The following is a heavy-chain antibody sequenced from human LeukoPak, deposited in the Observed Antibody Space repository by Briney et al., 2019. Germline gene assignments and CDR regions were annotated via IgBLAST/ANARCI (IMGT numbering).Heavy chain of an antibody. V-gene: IGHV4-34*01. D-gene: IGHD2-15*01. CDR2: INHRGST. J-gene: IGHJ4*02. Sequence: SEILSLTCAVYGGSFSGSYWSWIRQPPGKGLEWIGEINHRGSTNYNPSLKSRVTISVDTSKNQFSLKLSSVTAADTAVYYCARDRRGYCSGGSCYYRGPFDYCGQGTLVTVSS. CDR3: ARDRRGYCSGGSCYYRGPFDY. CDR1: GGSFSGSY.